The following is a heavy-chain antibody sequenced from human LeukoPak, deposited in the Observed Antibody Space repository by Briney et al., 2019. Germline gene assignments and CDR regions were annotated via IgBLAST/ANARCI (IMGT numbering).Heavy chain of an antibody. J-gene: IGHJ4*02. Sequence: SETLSLTCTVSGGSISSYYWSWIRQPPGKGLEWIGRIYSSGSTHHNPSLKSRVSMSVDISNNQFSLRLGSVTAADTAVYYCAREVRCSTTRCYSLFDYWGQGTLVTVSS. CDR1: GGSISSYY. D-gene: IGHD2-2*02. CDR3: AREVRCSTTRCYSLFDY. V-gene: IGHV4-4*07. CDR2: IYSSGST.